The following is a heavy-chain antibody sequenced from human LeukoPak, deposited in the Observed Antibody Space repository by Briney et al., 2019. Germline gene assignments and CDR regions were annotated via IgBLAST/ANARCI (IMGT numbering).Heavy chain of an antibody. J-gene: IGHJ4*02. V-gene: IGHV1-18*01. D-gene: IGHD1-26*01. CDR1: GGTFSNYA. Sequence: ASVKVSCKASGGTFSNYAISWVRQAPGQGLEWMGWISTYNGDTNFAQKFQGRVTMTTDTSTNTAYMELRSLTSDDTAVYYCARGSYYDYWGQGTLVTVSS. CDR2: ISTYNGDT. CDR3: ARGSYYDY.